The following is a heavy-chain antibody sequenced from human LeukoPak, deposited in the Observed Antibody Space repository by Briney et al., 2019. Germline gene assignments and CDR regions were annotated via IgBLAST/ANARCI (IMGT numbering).Heavy chain of an antibody. CDR2: ISGSGDST. CDR3: PKGCASASCYTSEY. J-gene: IGHJ4*02. D-gene: IGHD2-2*01. Sequence: GGSLRLSCAASGFTFSSYAISWVRQAPRGWMEWVSTISGSGDSTYYADSVKGRFTICRDNSKNTLYLQMNSLRPEDTAVYYCPKGCASASCYTSEYWGQGTLVTVSS. V-gene: IGHV3-23*01. CDR1: GFTFSSYA.